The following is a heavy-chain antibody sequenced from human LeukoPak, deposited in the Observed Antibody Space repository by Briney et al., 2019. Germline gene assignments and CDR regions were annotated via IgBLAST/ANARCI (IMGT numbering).Heavy chain of an antibody. V-gene: IGHV4-38-2*02. J-gene: IGHJ4*02. Sequence: SETLSLTCTVSGYSISSGYYWGWIRQPPGKGLEWIGSIYHSGSTNYNPSLKSRVTISVDTSKNQFSLKLSSVTAADTAVYYCARLTWFGESPFDYWGQGTLVTVSS. CDR3: ARLTWFGESPFDY. CDR2: IYHSGST. D-gene: IGHD3-10*01. CDR1: GYSISSGYY.